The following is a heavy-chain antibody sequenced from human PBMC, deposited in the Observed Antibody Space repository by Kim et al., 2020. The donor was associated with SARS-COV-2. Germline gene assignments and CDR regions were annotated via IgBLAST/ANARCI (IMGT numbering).Heavy chain of an antibody. Sequence: GGSLRLSCTPSGFTFTDYAMTWVRQAPGKGLEWVGCIRSNGYGGTTEYAASVKGRFTISRDDSKSIVYVQMNSLKTEDTAVYYCARGRWELPHWGQGTLVTVSS. CDR3: ARGRWELPH. CDR1: GFTFTDYA. J-gene: IGHJ4*02. V-gene: IGHV3-49*04. CDR2: IRSNGYGGTT. D-gene: IGHD1-26*01.